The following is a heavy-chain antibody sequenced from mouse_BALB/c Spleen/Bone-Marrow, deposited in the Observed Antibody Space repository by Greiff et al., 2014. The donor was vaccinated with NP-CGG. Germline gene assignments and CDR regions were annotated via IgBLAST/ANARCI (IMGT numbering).Heavy chain of an antibody. CDR1: GYSFTDYN. CDR2: IAPYNGDT. Sequence: VYVKQSGPELVKPGASVKVSCRASGYSFTDYNMYWVKQSHGKSLEWIGYIAPYNGDTSYNQKFKDKATLTVDKSSSTAFMHLNSLTSEDSAVYYCARRLTGTWFAYWGQGTLVTVSA. D-gene: IGHD4-1*01. J-gene: IGHJ3*01. CDR3: ARRLTGTWFAY. V-gene: IGHV1S135*01.